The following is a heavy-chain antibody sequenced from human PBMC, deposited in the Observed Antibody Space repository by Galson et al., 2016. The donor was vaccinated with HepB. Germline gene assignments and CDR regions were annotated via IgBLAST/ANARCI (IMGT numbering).Heavy chain of an antibody. Sequence: SLRLSCAASGFTFSSYNMNWVRQAPGKGLEWVSSISSSSSSIYSAYSVKSRFTISRDNAKNSQYLQMNSRRAEDTAVYYCARGDIVSAIFGYWGQGTLVTVSS. V-gene: IGHV3-21*01. J-gene: IGHJ4*02. CDR2: ISSSSSSI. CDR3: ARGDIVSAIFGY. CDR1: GFTFSSYN. D-gene: IGHD5-12*01.